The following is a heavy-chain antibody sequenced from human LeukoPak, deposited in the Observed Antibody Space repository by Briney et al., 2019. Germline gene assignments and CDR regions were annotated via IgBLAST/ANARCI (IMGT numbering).Heavy chain of an antibody. J-gene: IGHJ5*02. CDR2: IYNSGST. CDR1: GGSISSHS. D-gene: IGHD5-18*01. V-gene: IGHV4-59*11. Sequence: SETLSLTCTVSGGSISSHSWSWIRQPPGKGLEWIGYIYNSGSTEYNPPLKSRVTISVDTSKNQFSLKLSSVTAADTAVYYCARTLGLSRGYSYDRWGQGTLVTVSS. CDR3: ARTLGLSRGYSYDR.